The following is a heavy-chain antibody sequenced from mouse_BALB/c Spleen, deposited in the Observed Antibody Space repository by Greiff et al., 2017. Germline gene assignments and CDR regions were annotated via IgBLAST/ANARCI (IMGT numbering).Heavy chain of an antibody. V-gene: IGHV5-4*02. CDR1: GFTFSDYY. D-gene: IGHD3-2*01. Sequence: EVKLVESGGGLVKPGGSLKLSCAASGFTFSDYYLSWVRQTPEKRLEWVATISDGGSYTYYPDSVKGRFTISRDNAKNNLYLQMSSLKSEDPAVSYSSQGTARATGAMDYWGQGTSVTVSS. CDR2: ISDGGSYT. CDR3: SQGTARATGAMDY. J-gene: IGHJ4*01.